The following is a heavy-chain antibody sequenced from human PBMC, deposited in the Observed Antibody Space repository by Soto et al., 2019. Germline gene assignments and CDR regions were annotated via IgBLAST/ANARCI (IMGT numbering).Heavy chain of an antibody. V-gene: IGHV1-69*12. CDR3: AGDDGIAVAGSLYFDL. CDR1: GGTFSSYA. CDR2: IIPIFGTA. Sequence: QVQLVQSGAEVKKPGSSVKVSCKASGGTFSSYAISWVRQAPGQGLEWMGGIIPIFGTANYAQKFQGGVTITADESRSTAHMGLGSLGSGDTAGYYCAGDDGIAVAGSLYFDLWGRGTLVTVSS. D-gene: IGHD6-19*01. J-gene: IGHJ2*01.